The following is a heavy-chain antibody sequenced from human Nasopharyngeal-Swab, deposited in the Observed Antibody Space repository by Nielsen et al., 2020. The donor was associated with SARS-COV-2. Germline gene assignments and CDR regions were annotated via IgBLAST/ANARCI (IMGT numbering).Heavy chain of an antibody. V-gene: IGHV4-34*01. D-gene: IGHD3-9*01. CDR2: INHSGST. Sequence: SETLSLTCAVYGGPFSGYYWSWIRQPPGKGLEWIGEINHSGSTNYNPSLKSRVTISVATSKNQFSLKLSSVTAADTAVYYCARGRPLYDILTGYYISSRFDYWGQGTLVTVSS. J-gene: IGHJ4*02. CDR1: GGPFSGYY. CDR3: ARGRPLYDILTGYYISSRFDY.